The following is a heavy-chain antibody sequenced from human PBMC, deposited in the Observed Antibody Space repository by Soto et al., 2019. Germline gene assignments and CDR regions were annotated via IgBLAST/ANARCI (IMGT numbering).Heavy chain of an antibody. CDR1: GFTFSDYY. CDR3: ARAGGDYTYYYMDV. Sequence: GGSLRLSCAASGFTFSDYYMSWIRKAPGKGLEWVSYISSSGSTIYYADSVKGRFTISRDNAKNSLYLQMNSLRAEDTAVYYCARAGGDYTYYYMDVWGKGTTVTVSS. CDR2: ISSSGSTI. V-gene: IGHV3-11*01. J-gene: IGHJ6*03. D-gene: IGHD4-17*01.